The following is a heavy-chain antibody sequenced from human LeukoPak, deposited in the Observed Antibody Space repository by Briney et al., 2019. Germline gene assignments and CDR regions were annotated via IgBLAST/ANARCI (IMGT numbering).Heavy chain of an antibody. V-gene: IGHV4-34*01. CDR1: GGSFSGYY. CDR2: INHSGST. J-gene: IGHJ6*03. D-gene: IGHD6-13*01. CDR3: ARRGGYSSGWYFGSPYYMDV. Sequence: PSETLSLTCAVYGGSFSGYYWSWIRQPPGKGLEWIGEINHSGSTNYNPSLKSRVTISVDTSKNQFSLKLSSVTAADTAVYYCARRGGYSSGWYFGSPYYMDVWGKGTTVTVSS.